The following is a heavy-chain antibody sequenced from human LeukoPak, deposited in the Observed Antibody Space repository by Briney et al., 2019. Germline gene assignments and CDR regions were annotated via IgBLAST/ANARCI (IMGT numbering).Heavy chain of an antibody. J-gene: IGHJ4*02. CDR2: IKHDGSDK. V-gene: IGHV3-7*01. CDR1: GSTLSDHY. Sequence: GGSLRLSCTASGSTLSDHYMDWVRQAPGKGLEWVANIKHDGSDKYYVDSVKGRFTISKDNAKNSLYLQMNSLTAEDTAVYYCARGGTRLSDYWGQGTLVTVSS. D-gene: IGHD1-7*01. CDR3: ARGGTRLSDY.